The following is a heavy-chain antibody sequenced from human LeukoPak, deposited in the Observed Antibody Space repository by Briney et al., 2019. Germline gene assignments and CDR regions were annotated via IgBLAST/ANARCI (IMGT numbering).Heavy chain of an antibody. Sequence: GGSLRLSCAASGFTFNSYEMIWVRQAPGKGLEWVAYIDKSGSDEQYADSVRGRFTISRDNAENSLYLQMNSLRAEDTAVYFCARGFLGGTDQYFDSWGQGTLVTVSS. CDR3: ARGFLGGTDQYFDS. CDR2: IDKSGSDE. CDR1: GFTFNSYE. V-gene: IGHV3-48*03. D-gene: IGHD6-19*01. J-gene: IGHJ4*02.